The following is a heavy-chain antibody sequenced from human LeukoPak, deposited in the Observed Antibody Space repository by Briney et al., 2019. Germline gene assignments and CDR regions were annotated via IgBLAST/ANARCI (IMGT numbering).Heavy chain of an antibody. CDR3: ARQHYYYGMDV. V-gene: IGHV4-39*01. J-gene: IGHJ6*02. CDR1: GGSIISSSYY. Sequence: SETLSLTCSVSGGSIISSSYYWGWIRQPPGKGLELIGSIHHSGSTNYNPSLKSRITLFIDTSKSQFSLNLSSATAADTAVYYCARQHYYYGMDVWGRGTTVTVSS. CDR2: IHHSGST.